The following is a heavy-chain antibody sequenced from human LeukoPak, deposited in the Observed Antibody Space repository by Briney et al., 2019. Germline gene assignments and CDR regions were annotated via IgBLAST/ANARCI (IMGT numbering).Heavy chain of an antibody. CDR1: GFTFSYYG. CDR2: IRYDESKK. J-gene: IGHJ4*02. V-gene: IGHV3-30*02. CDR3: AKSHLPNAYSGTYYCDY. D-gene: IGHD1-26*01. Sequence: GGSLRLSCAASGFTFSYYGMHWVRQAPGKGLEWVAFIRYDESKKFYGDSVKGRFTISRDNSKNTLYLQMNSLRTEDTAVYYCAKSHLPNAYSGTYYCDYWGQGTLVTASS.